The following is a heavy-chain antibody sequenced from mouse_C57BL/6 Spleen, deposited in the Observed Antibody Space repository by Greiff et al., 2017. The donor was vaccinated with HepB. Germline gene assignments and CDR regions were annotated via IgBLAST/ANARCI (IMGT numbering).Heavy chain of an antibody. CDR1: GFTFSNYW. CDR2: IRLKSDNYAT. J-gene: IGHJ1*03. CDR3: TDYCIYWYFDV. V-gene: IGHV6-3*01. D-gene: IGHD2-1*01. Sequence: EVQVVESGGGLVQPGGSMKLSCVASGFTFSNYWMNWVRQSPEKGLEWVAQIRLKSDNYATHYAESVKGRFTISRDDSKSSVYLQMNNLRAEDTGIYYCTDYCIYWYFDVWGTGTTVTVSS.